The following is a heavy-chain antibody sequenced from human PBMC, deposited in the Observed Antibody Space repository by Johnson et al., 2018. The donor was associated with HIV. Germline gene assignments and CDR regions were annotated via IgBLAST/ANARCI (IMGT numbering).Heavy chain of an antibody. CDR2: IKQDGSNK. Sequence: VQLVESGGGQVQPGGSLRLSCSASGFIFTNYAMSWVRQAPGKGLEWVAYIKQDGSNKYYADSVKGRFTISRDNSKNTLYLQMNSLRAEDTAVYYCAKSDVVVIPEGAFDIWGQGTMVTVSS. J-gene: IGHJ3*02. CDR3: AKSDVVVIPEGAFDI. CDR1: GFIFTNYA. V-gene: IGHV3-7*02. D-gene: IGHD2-21*01.